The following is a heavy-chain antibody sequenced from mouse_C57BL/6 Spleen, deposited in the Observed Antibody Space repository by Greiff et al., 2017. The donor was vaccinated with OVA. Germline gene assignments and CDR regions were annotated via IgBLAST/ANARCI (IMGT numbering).Heavy chain of an antibody. Sequence: VQLKESGPVLVKPGASVKMSCKASGYTFTDYYMNWVKQSHGKSLEWIGVINPYNGGTSYNQKSKGKVTLTVEQSSSTAYMELNSLASEDSAVYYCAREDYYGSSYLYYFDYWGQGTTLTVSS. CDR2: INPYNGGT. CDR1: GYTFTDYY. J-gene: IGHJ2*01. CDR3: AREDYYGSSYLYYFDY. V-gene: IGHV1-19*01. D-gene: IGHD1-1*01.